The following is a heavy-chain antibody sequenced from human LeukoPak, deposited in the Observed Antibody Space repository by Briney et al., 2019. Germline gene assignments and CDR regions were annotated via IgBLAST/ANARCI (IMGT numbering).Heavy chain of an antibody. Sequence: GXXLRLSCTAYGFTFNTYWMHWVRQAPWKGLGWVSRIDRDGSSTIYADSVKGRFTISRDNAKNTLYLQMNSLRAEDTAVYYCTRDYDILWGQGTLVTVSS. CDR2: IDRDGSST. V-gene: IGHV3-74*01. D-gene: IGHD3-9*01. J-gene: IGHJ4*02. CDR1: GFTFNTYW. CDR3: TRDYDIL.